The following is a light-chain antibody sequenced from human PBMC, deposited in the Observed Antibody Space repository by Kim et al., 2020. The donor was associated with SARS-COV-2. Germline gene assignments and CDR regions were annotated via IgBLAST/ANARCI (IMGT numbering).Light chain of an antibody. J-gene: IGLJ7*01. CDR1: SSNIGAGYD. CDR3: QSYDSSLSHVV. V-gene: IGLV1-40*01. Sequence: QGVTHPSTGSSSNIGAGYDVHWYQHLPGTAPKLLIFRNNNRPSGVPARFSASKSGTSASLAITGLQAEDEADYSCQSYDSSLSHVVFGGGTQLTVL. CDR2: RNN.